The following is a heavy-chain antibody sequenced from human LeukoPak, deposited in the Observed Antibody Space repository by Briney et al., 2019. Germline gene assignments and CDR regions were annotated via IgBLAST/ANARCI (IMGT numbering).Heavy chain of an antibody. CDR3: ARDAGGHYFDY. V-gene: IGHV1-18*01. Sequence: ASVKVSRKASGYTFTSYVVSWVRQAPGQGLEWMGWISAYNGNTNNAQKLQGRVTMTTDTSTSTAYMELRSLRSDDTVVYYCARDAGGHYFDYWGQGTLVTVSS. J-gene: IGHJ4*02. D-gene: IGHD6-25*01. CDR2: ISAYNGNT. CDR1: GYTFTSYV.